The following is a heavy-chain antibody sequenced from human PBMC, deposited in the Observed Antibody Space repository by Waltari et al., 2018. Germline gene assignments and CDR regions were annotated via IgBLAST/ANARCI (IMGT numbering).Heavy chain of an antibody. D-gene: IGHD3-3*01. V-gene: IGHV4-34*01. J-gene: IGHJ6*02. Sequence: QVQLQQWGAGLLKPSETLSLTCAVYGGSFSGYDWSLLRQPPGKGRECIGEINHSGSTNYNPSLKSRVTISVDTSKNQFSLKLSSVTAADTAVYYCARGRITIFGVALYGMDVWGQGTTVTVSS. CDR1: GGSFSGYD. CDR3: ARGRITIFGVALYGMDV. CDR2: INHSGST.